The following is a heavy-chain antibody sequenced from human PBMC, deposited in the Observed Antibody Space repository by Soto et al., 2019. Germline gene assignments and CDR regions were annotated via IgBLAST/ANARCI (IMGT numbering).Heavy chain of an antibody. Sequence: ASVKVSCKASGXTFTSYGISWVRQAPGQGHERMGWISAYNGNTNYAQKLQGRVTMTTDTSTSTAYMELRSLRSDDTAVYYCARSGCFFFCCLYYYCYGMDFWGQGSTVTVSS. D-gene: IGHD3-16*01. CDR3: ARSGCFFFCCLYYYCYGMDF. CDR1: GXTFTSYG. J-gene: IGHJ6*02. CDR2: ISAYNGNT. V-gene: IGHV1-18*01.